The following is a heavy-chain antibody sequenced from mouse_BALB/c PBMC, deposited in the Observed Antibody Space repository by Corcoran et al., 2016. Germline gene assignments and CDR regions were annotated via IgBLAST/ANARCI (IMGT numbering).Heavy chain of an antibody. CDR2: IDPENGNT. J-gene: IGHJ3*01. V-gene: IGHV14-1*02. Sequence: EVQLQQSGAELVRPGSLVKLCWKASGFNINDDYSHWVQQRPEQRLGWIGWIDPENGNTIYDTKFQGKASITADTYSNTAYLQLSSLTSDDTAVYYCARGNSGFAYWGQGTLVTVSA. CDR3: ARGNSGFAY. D-gene: IGHD2-1*01. CDR1: GFNINDDY.